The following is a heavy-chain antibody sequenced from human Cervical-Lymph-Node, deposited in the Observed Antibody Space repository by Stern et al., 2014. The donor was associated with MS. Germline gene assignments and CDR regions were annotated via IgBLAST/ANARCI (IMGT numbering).Heavy chain of an antibody. J-gene: IGHJ6*02. CDR3: VRDHDYYGMDV. CDR1: GGSIRSGGFY. V-gene: IGHV4-61*02. Sequence: QVQLVQSGPRLVKPSQTLSLTCTVSGGSIRSGGFYCTWVRQPAGKGPEWIGRMYATGGSTYNPSLQSRATIAVDTSQNQVSLPLGSLTAADTAIYYCVRDHDYYGMDVWGQGTTVTVSS. CDR2: MYATGGS.